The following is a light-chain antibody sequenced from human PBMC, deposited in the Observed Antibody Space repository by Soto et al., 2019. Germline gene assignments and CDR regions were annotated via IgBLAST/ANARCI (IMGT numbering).Light chain of an antibody. CDR2: SAS. Sequence: DIQMTQSPYSLSASVGDSVTITRRASQNIRTYLNWYQQKPGMAPKLLIHSASALPSGVPSRFSGSGSGTEFTLTMSGLQPEDFATYYCQHGHSTPYTFGQGTKVEIK. CDR1: QNIRTY. CDR3: QHGHSTPYT. J-gene: IGKJ2*01. V-gene: IGKV1-39*01.